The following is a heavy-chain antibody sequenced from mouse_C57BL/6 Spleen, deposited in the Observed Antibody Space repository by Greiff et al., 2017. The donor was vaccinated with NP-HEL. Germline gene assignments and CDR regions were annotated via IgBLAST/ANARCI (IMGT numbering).Heavy chain of an antibody. CDR3: ARRDYGKGYAMDY. V-gene: IGHV1-50*01. Sequence: VQLQQPGAELVKPGASVKLSCKASGYTFTSYWMQWVKQRPGQGLEWIGEIDPSDSYTNYNQKFKGKATLTVDTSSSTAYMQLSSLTSEDSAVYYCARRDYGKGYAMDYWGQGTSVTVSS. CDR1: GYTFTSYW. J-gene: IGHJ4*01. CDR2: IDPSDSYT. D-gene: IGHD1-1*01.